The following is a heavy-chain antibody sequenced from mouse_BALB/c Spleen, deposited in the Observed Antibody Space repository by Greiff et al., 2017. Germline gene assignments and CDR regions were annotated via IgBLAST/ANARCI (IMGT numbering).Heavy chain of an antibody. CDR2: IDPANGNT. CDR3: AREGSLYPGYFDY. D-gene: IGHD6-5*01. CDR1: GFNIKDTY. V-gene: IGHV14-3*02. J-gene: IGHJ2*01. Sequence: LVESGAELVKPGASVKLSCTASGFNIKDTYMHWVKQRPEQGLEWIGRIDPANGNTKYDPKFQGKATITADTSSNTAYLQLSSLTSEDTAVYYCAREGSLYPGYFDYWGQGTTLTVS.